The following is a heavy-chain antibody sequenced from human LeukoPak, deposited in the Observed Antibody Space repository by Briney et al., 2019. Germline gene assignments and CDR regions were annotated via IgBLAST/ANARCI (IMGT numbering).Heavy chain of an antibody. D-gene: IGHD3-16*02. CDR2: IYYSGST. V-gene: IGHV4-31*03. CDR3: ARGSENWPGVWGXYRLDP. CDR1: GGSISSGGYY. Sequence: SETLSLTCTVSGGSISSGGYYWSWIRQHPGKGLEWIGYIYYSGSTYYNPSLKSRVTISVDTSKNQFSLKLSSVTAADTAVYYCARGSENWPGVWGXYRLDPWGQGTLVTVSS. J-gene: IGHJ5*02.